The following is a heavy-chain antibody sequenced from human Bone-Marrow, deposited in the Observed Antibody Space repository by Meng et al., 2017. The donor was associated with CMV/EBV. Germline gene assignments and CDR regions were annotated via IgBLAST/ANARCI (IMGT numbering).Heavy chain of an antibody. CDR3: ARYPSSSSWYFFDY. CDR2: IYYSGST. J-gene: IGHJ4*02. V-gene: IGHV4-59*01. Sequence: SETLSLTCTVSGGSISSYYWSWIRQPPGKGLEWIGYIYYSGSTNYNPSLKSRVTISVDTSKNQSSLKLSSVTAADTAVYYCARYPSSSSWYFFDYWGQGTLVTVSS. D-gene: IGHD6-13*01. CDR1: GGSISSYY.